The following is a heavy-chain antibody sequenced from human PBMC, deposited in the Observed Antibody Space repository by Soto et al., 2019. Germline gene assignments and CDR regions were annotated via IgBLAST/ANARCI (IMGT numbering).Heavy chain of an antibody. Sequence: GGSLRLSCSASGFTFGKYAMSWVRQAPGKGLEWVSAVSSIGSSPYYAGSVQGRFSISRDNSKNILYLQMKSLRAEDTAIYYCAKARPSGGYYYVEAFDVWGQGTMVTV. D-gene: IGHD3-22*01. CDR3: AKARPSGGYYYVEAFDV. CDR1: GFTFGKYA. V-gene: IGHV3-23*01. J-gene: IGHJ3*01. CDR2: VSSIGSSP.